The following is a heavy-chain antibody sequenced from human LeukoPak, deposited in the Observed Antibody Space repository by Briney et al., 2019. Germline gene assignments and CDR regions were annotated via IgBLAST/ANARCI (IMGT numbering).Heavy chain of an antibody. Sequence: ASVKVSCKASGYTFTSYGISWARQAPGQGLEWMGWISAYNGNTNYAQKLQGRVTMTTDTSTSTAYMELRSLRSDDTAVYYCARRWHGLNWFDPWGQGTLVTVSS. J-gene: IGHJ5*02. V-gene: IGHV1-18*01. D-gene: IGHD5-24*01. CDR2: ISAYNGNT. CDR1: GYTFTSYG. CDR3: ARRWHGLNWFDP.